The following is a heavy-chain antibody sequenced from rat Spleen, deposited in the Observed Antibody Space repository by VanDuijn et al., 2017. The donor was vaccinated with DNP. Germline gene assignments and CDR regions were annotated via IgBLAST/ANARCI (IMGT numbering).Heavy chain of an antibody. CDR1: GFTFSYYW. D-gene: IGHD1-11*01. V-gene: IGHV5-58*01. CDR2: ITGGSGIT. Sequence: EVQLVETGGGSVQPGRSLKVSCVASGFTFSYYWMAWIRQVPGKGLEWIASITGGSGITSSPDSVKGRFTISRDDAKNTLSLQMNSLRSEDTATYYWVTGVYGGYEDWFANWGQGTLVTVSS. J-gene: IGHJ3*01. CDR3: VTGVYGGYEDWFAN.